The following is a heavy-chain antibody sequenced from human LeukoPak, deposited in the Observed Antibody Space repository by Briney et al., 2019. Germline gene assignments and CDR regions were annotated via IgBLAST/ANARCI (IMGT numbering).Heavy chain of an antibody. CDR1: GGSVSSSSYF. J-gene: IGHJ4*02. Sequence: PSETLSLTCTVSGGSVSSSSYFWGWIRQPPGKGLEWIGSIYYSGGTYYNPSLKSRVTISVDTSKNQFSLKLSSVTAADTAVYYCARIVGYSYGYSDYWGQGTLVTVSS. V-gene: IGHV4-39*01. CDR2: IYYSGGT. D-gene: IGHD5-18*01. CDR3: ARIVGYSYGYSDY.